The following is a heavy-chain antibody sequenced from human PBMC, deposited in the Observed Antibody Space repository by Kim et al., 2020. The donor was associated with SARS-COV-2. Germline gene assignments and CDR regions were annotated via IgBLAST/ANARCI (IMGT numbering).Heavy chain of an antibody. CDR2: INPNSGGT. Sequence: ASVKVSCKASGYTFTGYYMHWVRQAPGQGLEWMGRINPNSGGTNYAQKFQGRVTMTRDTSISTAYMELSRLRSDDTAVYYCETTLGRGYSYGYGDYWGQGTLVTVSS. CDR1: GYTFTGYY. D-gene: IGHD5-18*01. V-gene: IGHV1-2*06. CDR3: ETTLGRGYSYGYGDY. J-gene: IGHJ4*02.